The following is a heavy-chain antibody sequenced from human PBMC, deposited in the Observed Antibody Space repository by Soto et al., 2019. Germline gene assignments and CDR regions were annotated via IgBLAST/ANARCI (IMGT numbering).Heavy chain of an antibody. Sequence: EVQLVETGGGLIQPGGSLRLSCAASGFSISSNYMTWVRQAPGKGLEWVSLLYSGGTSYYADSVKGRFTISRDISTNMFFLQMNKLSAEDMATYYCARAGFERLYFDQWGRGTLVTVSS. CDR1: GFSISSNY. D-gene: IGHD1-1*01. J-gene: IGHJ4*02. CDR2: LYSGGTS. V-gene: IGHV3-53*02. CDR3: ARAGFERLYFDQ.